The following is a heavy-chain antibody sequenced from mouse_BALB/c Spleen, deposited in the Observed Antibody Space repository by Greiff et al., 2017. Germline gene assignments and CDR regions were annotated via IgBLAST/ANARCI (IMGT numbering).Heavy chain of an antibody. J-gene: IGHJ3*01. D-gene: IGHD2-4*01. Sequence: QVQLQQSGAELVRPGSSVKISCKASGYAFSSYWMNWVKQRPGQGLEWIGQIYPGDGDTNYNGKFKGKATLTADKSSSTAYMQLSSLTSEDSAVYFCARGGSYDYDWFAYWGQGTLVTVSA. CDR2: IYPGDGDT. V-gene: IGHV1-80*01. CDR1: GYAFSSYW. CDR3: ARGGSYDYDWFAY.